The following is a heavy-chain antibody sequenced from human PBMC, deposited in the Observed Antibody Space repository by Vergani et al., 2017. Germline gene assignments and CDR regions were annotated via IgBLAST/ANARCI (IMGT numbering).Heavy chain of an antibody. V-gene: IGHV4-4*02. Sequence: QVQLQESGPGVVKPSQTLSLTCAVSGGSISSGDHCWTWVRQPPGKGLEWIGEICHTEDTKYSPSLKSRVTVSVDESRNLFSLRRNSVTAADTAVYYCATIGYRRWGYYFDYWGQGILVTVSS. CDR2: ICHTEDT. CDR1: GGSISSGDHC. CDR3: ATIGYRRWGYYFDY. D-gene: IGHD2-2*02. J-gene: IGHJ4*02.